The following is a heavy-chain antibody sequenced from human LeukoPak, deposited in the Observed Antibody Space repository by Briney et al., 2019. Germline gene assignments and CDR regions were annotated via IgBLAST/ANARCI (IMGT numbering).Heavy chain of an antibody. CDR1: GGSFSGYY. Sequence: SETLSLTCAVYGGSFSGYYRSWIRQPPGKGLEWIGEINHSGSTNYNPSLKSRVTISVDTSKNQFSLKLSSVTAADTAVYYCARVSGGIAVAGLDYWGQGTLVTVSS. CDR3: ARVSGGIAVAGLDY. CDR2: INHSGST. D-gene: IGHD6-19*01. V-gene: IGHV4-34*01. J-gene: IGHJ4*02.